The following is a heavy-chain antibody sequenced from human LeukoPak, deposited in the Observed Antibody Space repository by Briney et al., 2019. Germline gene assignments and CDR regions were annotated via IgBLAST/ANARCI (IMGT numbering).Heavy chain of an antibody. D-gene: IGHD6-13*01. J-gene: IGHJ4*01. CDR2: IRQDGGEK. Sequence: GGSLRLSCAVSGFTFTDYWMNWVRQAPGKGLEWVASIRQDGGEKSYVDSVKGRFTISRDNTKNSLYLQINSLRAEDTAVYYCARDATAAGIYFDLWGQGTLVTVSS. CDR3: ARDATAAGIYFDL. CDR1: GFTFTDYW. V-gene: IGHV3-7*01.